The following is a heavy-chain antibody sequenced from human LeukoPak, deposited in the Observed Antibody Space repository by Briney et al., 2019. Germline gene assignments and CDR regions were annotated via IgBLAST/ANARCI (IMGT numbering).Heavy chain of an antibody. CDR2: ISYDGSNK. D-gene: IGHD2-2*01. CDR3: AKDYVVVPAAPDY. CDR1: GFTFSSYA. Sequence: GGSLRLSCAASGFTFSSYAMHWVRQAPGKGLEWVAVISYDGSNKYYADSVKGRFTISRDNSKNTLYLQMNSLRAEDTAVYYCAKDYVVVPAAPDYWGQGTLVTVSS. V-gene: IGHV3-30-3*01. J-gene: IGHJ4*02.